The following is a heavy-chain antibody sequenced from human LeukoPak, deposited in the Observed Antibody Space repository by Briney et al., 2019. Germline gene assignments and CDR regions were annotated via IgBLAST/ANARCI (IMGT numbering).Heavy chain of an antibody. CDR3: AAGKGPFYYDSSGYLGY. CDR1: GFTVSTNY. CDR2: IYSGGST. J-gene: IGHJ4*02. V-gene: IGHV3-53*01. D-gene: IGHD3-22*01. Sequence: PGGSLRLSCAASGFTVSTNYMSWVRQAPGKGLEWVSVIYSGGSTYYADSVKGRFTISRDNSKNTLYLQMNSLRAEDTAVYYCAAGKGPFYYDSSGYLGYWGQGTLVTVSS.